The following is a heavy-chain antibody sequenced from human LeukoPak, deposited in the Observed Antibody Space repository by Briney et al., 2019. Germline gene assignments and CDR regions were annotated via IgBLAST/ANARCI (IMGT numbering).Heavy chain of an antibody. D-gene: IGHD4-17*01. CDR2: ISSSRSYI. V-gene: IGHV3-21*04. CDR1: GFTFSRYS. CDR3: AREGGGDYNNWFDP. Sequence: GGSLRLSCAASGFTFSRYSMNWVRQAPGKGLEWVSSISSSRSYIYYADSVKGRFTISRDNSKNTLYLQMNSLRAEDTAVYYCAREGGGDYNNWFDPWGQGTLVTVSS. J-gene: IGHJ5*02.